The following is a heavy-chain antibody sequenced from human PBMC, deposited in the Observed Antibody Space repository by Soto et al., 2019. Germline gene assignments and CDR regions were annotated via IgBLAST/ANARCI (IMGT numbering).Heavy chain of an antibody. D-gene: IGHD2-15*01. CDR2: ISSSSSYI. J-gene: IGHJ6*02. CDR1: GFTFSSYS. CDR3: ARLRVAGPRTNYYYGMDV. V-gene: IGHV3-21*01. Sequence: SLRLSCAASGFTFSSYSMNWVRQAPGKGLEWVSSISSSSSYIYYADSVKGRFTISRDNAKNSLYLQMNSLRAEDTAVYYCARLRVAGPRTNYYYGMDVWGQGTTVTVSS.